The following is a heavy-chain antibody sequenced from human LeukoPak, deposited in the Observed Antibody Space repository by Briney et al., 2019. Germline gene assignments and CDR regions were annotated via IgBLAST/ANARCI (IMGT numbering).Heavy chain of an antibody. CDR1: GGSISSYY. CDR2: IYYSGST. D-gene: IGHD4-17*01. CDR3: ARYYGDYGYYYYYGMDV. Sequence: SETLSLTCTVSGGSISSYYWSWIRQPPGKGLEWIGYIYYSGSTNYNPSLKSRVTISVDTSKNQFSLKLSSVTAADTAVYYCARYYGDYGYYYYYGMDVWGQGTTVTVSS. V-gene: IGHV4-59*01. J-gene: IGHJ6*02.